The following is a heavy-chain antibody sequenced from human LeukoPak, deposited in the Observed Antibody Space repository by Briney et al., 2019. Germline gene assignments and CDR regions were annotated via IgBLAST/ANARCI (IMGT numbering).Heavy chain of an antibody. CDR2: VYISGNT. D-gene: IGHD6-19*01. V-gene: IGHV4-61*02. CDR1: GGSIKTGGYS. J-gene: IGHJ3*02. Sequence: SETLSLTCTVSGGSIKTGGYSWTWIRQPAGKGLEWIGRVYISGNTDQNPSLKSRVTVSMDSSKNQYSLEMKSVTAADTAVYYCTRGWSSAGVFDSWGQGTVVTVSS. CDR3: TRGWSSAGVFDS.